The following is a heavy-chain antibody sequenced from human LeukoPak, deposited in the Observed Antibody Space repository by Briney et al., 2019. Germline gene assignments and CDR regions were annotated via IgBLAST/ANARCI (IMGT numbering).Heavy chain of an antibody. J-gene: IGHJ4*02. Sequence: GGSLRLSCAASGFTFSGSAMHWVRQASGKGLEWVGRIRSKANSYATAYAASVKGRFTISRDDSKNTAYLQMNSLKTEDTAVYYCTSPNPLGYCSSTSCYKDYWGQGTLVTVSS. CDR2: IRSKANSYAT. CDR1: GFTFSGSA. V-gene: IGHV3-73*01. D-gene: IGHD2-2*02. CDR3: TSPNPLGYCSSTSCYKDY.